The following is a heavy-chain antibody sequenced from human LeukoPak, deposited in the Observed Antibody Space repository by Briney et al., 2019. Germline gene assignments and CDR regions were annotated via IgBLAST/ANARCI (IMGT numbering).Heavy chain of an antibody. CDR1: VFTFSSYE. Sequence: QPGGSLRLSCAASVFTFSSYEMNWVRQAPGKGLEWVSYISSSGSTIYYADSVKGRFTISRDNAKNSLYLQMNSLRAEDTAVYYCARGLLIGYYYGMDVWGQGTTVTVSS. CDR2: ISSSGSTI. D-gene: IGHD2-15*01. V-gene: IGHV3-48*03. CDR3: ARGLLIGYYYGMDV. J-gene: IGHJ6*02.